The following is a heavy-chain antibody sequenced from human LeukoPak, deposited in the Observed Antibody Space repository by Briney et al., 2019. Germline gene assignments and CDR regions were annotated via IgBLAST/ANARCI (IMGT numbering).Heavy chain of an antibody. Sequence: GGSLRLSCAASGFTFSSYSMNWVRQAPGKGLEWVSSISTSSSYINYADSVKGRFTISRDNAKKSLYLQMNSLRAEDTAVYYCARVYQGVSLFDGIDYWGQGTLVTVSS. CDR1: GFTFSSYS. V-gene: IGHV3-21*01. D-gene: IGHD3-10*01. J-gene: IGHJ4*02. CDR2: ISTSSSYI. CDR3: ARVYQGVSLFDGIDY.